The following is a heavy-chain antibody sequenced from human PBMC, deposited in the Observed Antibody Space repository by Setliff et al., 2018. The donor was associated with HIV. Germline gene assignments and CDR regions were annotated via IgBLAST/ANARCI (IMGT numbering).Heavy chain of an antibody. CDR3: AKEREYYYDSSGYGDYYYYMDV. CDR2: IWYDGSNK. J-gene: IGHJ6*03. D-gene: IGHD3-22*01. V-gene: IGHV3-33*06. Sequence: PGGSLRLSCAASGFTFSSYSMHWVRQAPGKGLEWVAVIWYDGSNKYYADSVKGRFTISRDNSKNTLYLQMNSLRANDTAVYYCAKEREYYYDSSGYGDYYYYMDVWGKGTTVTVSS. CDR1: GFTFSSYS.